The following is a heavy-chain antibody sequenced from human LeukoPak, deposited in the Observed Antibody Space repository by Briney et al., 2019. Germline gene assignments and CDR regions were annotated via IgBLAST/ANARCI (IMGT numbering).Heavy chain of an antibody. D-gene: IGHD3-22*01. CDR3: ARDQAKITMIGNNWFDP. CDR1: GFTFSDHY. Sequence: GGSLRLSCAASGFTFSDHYMSWIRQAPGKGLEWVSYISSSSSYTNYADSVKGRFTISRDNAKNSLYLQMNSLRAEDTAVYYCARDQAKITMIGNNWFDPWGQGTLVTVSS. J-gene: IGHJ5*02. V-gene: IGHV3-11*06. CDR2: ISSSSSYT.